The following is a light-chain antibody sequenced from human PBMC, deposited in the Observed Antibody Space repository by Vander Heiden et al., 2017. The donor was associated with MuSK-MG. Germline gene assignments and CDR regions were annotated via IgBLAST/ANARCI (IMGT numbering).Light chain of an antibody. J-gene: IGLJ2*01. Sequence: QSALTQPASVSGSPGQSITISCTGTSSDVGGYNYVSWYQQHPGKAPKLMIYDVSNRPSGVSNRFSGSKSGNKASLTISGLQAEDEADDYCSSYTSSSEVFGGGNKLTVL. CDR1: SSDVGGYNY. CDR2: DVS. CDR3: SSYTSSSEV. V-gene: IGLV2-14*01.